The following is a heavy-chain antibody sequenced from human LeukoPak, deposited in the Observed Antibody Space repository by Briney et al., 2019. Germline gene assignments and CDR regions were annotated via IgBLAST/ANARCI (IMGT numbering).Heavy chain of an antibody. CDR1: GGSISGYY. CDR3: ARGAGTASFYYMDV. D-gene: IGHD2-2*01. Sequence: SETLSLTCTVSGGSISGYYWSWIRQPPGKGLEWIGYILYSGTTNYNPSLKSRVTMSLDTTKNQFSLKLSSLTAADTAVYYCARGAGTASFYYMDVWGKGTTVTVSS. V-gene: IGHV4-59*01. CDR2: ILYSGTT. J-gene: IGHJ6*03.